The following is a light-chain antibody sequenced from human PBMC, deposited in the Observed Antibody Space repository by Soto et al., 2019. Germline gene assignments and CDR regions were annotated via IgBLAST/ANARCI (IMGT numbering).Light chain of an antibody. CDR2: DAS. CDR1: QSISSW. J-gene: IGKJ1*01. V-gene: IGKV1-5*01. Sequence: DLQTTQSPSTLSASVGDRVAITCRASQSISSWLAWYQQKPGKAPKLXXXDASSLESGVPSRFSGSGSGTEFTLTISSLQPQDFATYYCQQYNSYSPWTFGQGTKVDIK. CDR3: QQYNSYSPWT.